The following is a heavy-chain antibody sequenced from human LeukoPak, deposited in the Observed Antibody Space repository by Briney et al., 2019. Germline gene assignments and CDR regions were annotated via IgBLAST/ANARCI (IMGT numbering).Heavy chain of an antibody. J-gene: IGHJ5*02. Sequence: SETLSLTRTVSALPISTYYWIWFRQPPGKRLHWIGHIYYSGSTNYKPSLKSRVTMSVDTSKNQFSLKLSSVTAADTAVYYCAREGVTHNWFDPWGQGTLVTVSS. CDR3: AREGVTHNWFDP. CDR1: ALPISTYY. D-gene: IGHD4-23*01. V-gene: IGHV4-59*01. CDR2: IYYSGST.